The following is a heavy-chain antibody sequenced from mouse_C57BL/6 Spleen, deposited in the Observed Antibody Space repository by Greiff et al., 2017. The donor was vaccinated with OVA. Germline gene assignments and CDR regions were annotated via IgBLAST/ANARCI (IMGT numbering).Heavy chain of an antibody. J-gene: IGHJ2*01. Sequence: VMLVESGGGLVQPGGSLKLSCAASGFTFSDYYMYWVRQTPEKRLEWVAYISNGGGSTYYPDTVKGRFTISRDNAKNTLYLQMSRLKSEDTAMYYCARQDSSGYYFDYWGQGTTLTVSS. V-gene: IGHV5-12*01. CDR1: GFTFSDYY. CDR2: ISNGGGST. CDR3: ARQDSSGYYFDY. D-gene: IGHD3-2*02.